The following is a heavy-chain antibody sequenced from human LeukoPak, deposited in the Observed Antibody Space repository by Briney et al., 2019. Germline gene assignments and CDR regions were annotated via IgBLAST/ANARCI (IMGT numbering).Heavy chain of an antibody. CDR3: ARDRGARGRGLA. D-gene: IGHD3-10*01. Sequence: PGGSLRLSCAASGFTFRIYSMKWVRQARGRGLEWVSSIGLSRGDISYADSVKGRFNLSRDNDKNSLYLQMNSLRAEDTAVYYCARDRGARGRGLAWGQGAQVTVSS. CDR1: GFTFRIYS. V-gene: IGHV3-21*01. J-gene: IGHJ5*02. CDR2: IGLSRGDI.